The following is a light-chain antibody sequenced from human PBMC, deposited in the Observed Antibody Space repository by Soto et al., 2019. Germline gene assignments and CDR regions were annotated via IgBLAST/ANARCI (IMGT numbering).Light chain of an antibody. J-gene: IGLJ1*01. CDR2: DVT. CDR1: SSDIGGYNS. CDR3: SSFTDGNNLV. Sequence: QSVRTQSPYAAGPPGQSVTISCTGTSSDIGGYNSVSWYQQHPGKAPKVMIYDVTKRPSGVPDRFSGSKSGNTASLTVSALQAEDEADYYCSSFTDGNNLVFGTGTKVTVL. V-gene: IGLV2-8*01.